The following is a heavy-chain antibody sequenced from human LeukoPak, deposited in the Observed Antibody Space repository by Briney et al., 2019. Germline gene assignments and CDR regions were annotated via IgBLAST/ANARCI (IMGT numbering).Heavy chain of an antibody. Sequence: TSSETLSLACSVSAGSINSGSYYWNWIRQPAGKGLEWIGRIYSSGSTNYNPSLKSRVTISVDTSKNQFSLKLSSVTAADTAVYYCARLLPPYSSSVVNWFDPWGQGTLVTVSS. D-gene: IGHD6-13*01. J-gene: IGHJ5*02. CDR1: AGSINSGSYY. CDR2: IYSSGST. CDR3: ARLLPPYSSSVVNWFDP. V-gene: IGHV4-61*02.